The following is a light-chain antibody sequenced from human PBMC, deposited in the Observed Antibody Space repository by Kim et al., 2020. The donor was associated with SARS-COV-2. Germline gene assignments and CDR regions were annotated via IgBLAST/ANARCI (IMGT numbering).Light chain of an antibody. Sequence: EIVMTQSPLYLPVTPGEPASISCRSSQSLLQSSGNNYLDWYVQKPGQSPQLVIYLGSNRASGVPDRFSGSGSGTNFTLKINRVEAEDVGVYYCMQSLQSPWAFGQGTKVDIK. CDR1: QSLLQSSGNNY. V-gene: IGKV2-28*01. CDR3: MQSLQSPWA. CDR2: LGS. J-gene: IGKJ1*01.